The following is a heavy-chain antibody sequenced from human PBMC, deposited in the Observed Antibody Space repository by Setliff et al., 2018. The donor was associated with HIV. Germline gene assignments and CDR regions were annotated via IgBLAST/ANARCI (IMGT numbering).Heavy chain of an antibody. V-gene: IGHV4-4*09. D-gene: IGHD6-13*01. CDR2: IYATGST. CDR3: ARHPPHDSTWPYYYYGMDV. CDR1: GGSINSYY. J-gene: IGHJ6*02. Sequence: SEILSLTCTVSGGSINSYYWSWIRQPPGKGLEWIGYIYATGSTNYNPSLKGRVTVSVDTAKNQFSLRLSSVTAADTAVYYCARHPPHDSTWPYYYYGMDVWGQGTKVTSP.